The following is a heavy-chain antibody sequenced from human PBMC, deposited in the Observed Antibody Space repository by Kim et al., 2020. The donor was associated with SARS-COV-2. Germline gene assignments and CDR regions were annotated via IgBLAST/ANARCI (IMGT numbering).Heavy chain of an antibody. CDR2: IYYSGST. Sequence: SETLSLTCTVSGGSISSYYWSWIRQPPGKGLEWIGYIYYSGSTNYNPSLKSRVTISVDTSKNQFSLKLSSVTAADTAVYYCAREAPGVTTFGYWGQGTLVTVSS. J-gene: IGHJ4*02. V-gene: IGHV4-59*01. CDR3: AREAPGVTTFGY. D-gene: IGHD4-17*01. CDR1: GGSISSYY.